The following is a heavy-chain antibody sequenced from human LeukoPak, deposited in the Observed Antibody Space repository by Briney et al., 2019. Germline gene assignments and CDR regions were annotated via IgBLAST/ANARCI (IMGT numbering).Heavy chain of an antibody. Sequence: PSETLSLTCAVYGGSLRADFWSWIRQPPGKGLEWIGDIHPGGSTKYNPSLGSRVTISVDTSKNQFSLRLTSVTAADTAVYYCARAPDRIRFDPWGQGALVTVSS. CDR2: IHPGGST. J-gene: IGHJ5*02. CDR1: GGSLRADF. D-gene: IGHD1-14*01. CDR3: ARAPDRIRFDP. V-gene: IGHV4-34*01.